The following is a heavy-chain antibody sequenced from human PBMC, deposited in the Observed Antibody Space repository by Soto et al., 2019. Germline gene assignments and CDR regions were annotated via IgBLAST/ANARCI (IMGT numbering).Heavy chain of an antibody. CDR1: GFTFSSYA. V-gene: IGHV3-23*01. D-gene: IGHD6-13*01. CDR3: ARDTIGGGFQQLVLGPSYFDY. J-gene: IGHJ4*02. CDR2: ISGSGRVT. Sequence: GGSLRLSCAASGFTFSSYAMNWVRQALGKGLEWVSGISGSGRVTYYGDSVQGRFTISRDNSKNTLYLQMNSLRAEDTALYYCARDTIGGGFQQLVLGPSYFDYWGQGTLVTVSS.